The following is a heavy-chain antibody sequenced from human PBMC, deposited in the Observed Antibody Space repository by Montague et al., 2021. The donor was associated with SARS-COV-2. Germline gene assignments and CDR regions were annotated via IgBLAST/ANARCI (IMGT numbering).Heavy chain of an antibody. J-gene: IGHJ4*02. CDR3: ARMAGTTAFDY. CDR1: GFSLSTGGMC. V-gene: IGHV2-70*11. D-gene: IGHD1-1*01. Sequence: PALVKPPQTLTLTCTFSGFSLSTGGMCVSWIRQPPGKALEWLARIDWDDDKYYSTSLKTRLTLSKDTSKNQVVLTMTNMDPVDTATYYCARMAGTTAFDYWGQGTLVTVSS. CDR2: IDWDDDK.